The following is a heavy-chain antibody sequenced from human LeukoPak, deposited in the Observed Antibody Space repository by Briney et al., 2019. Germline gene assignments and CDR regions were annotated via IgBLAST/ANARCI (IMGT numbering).Heavy chain of an antibody. J-gene: IGHJ4*02. D-gene: IGHD6-19*01. CDR1: GGSISSYY. CDR2: IYYSGST. Sequence: SETLSLTCTVSGGSISSYYWSWIRQPPGKGLEWIGYIYYSGSTNYNPSLKGRVTISVDTSKNQFSLNLSSVTAADTAVYYCARDLLSTAGYFDYWGQGTLVTVSS. CDR3: ARDLLSTAGYFDY. V-gene: IGHV4-59*01.